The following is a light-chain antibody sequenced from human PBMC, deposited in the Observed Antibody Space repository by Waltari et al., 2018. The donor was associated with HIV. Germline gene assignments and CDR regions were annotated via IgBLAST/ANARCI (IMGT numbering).Light chain of an antibody. CDR1: RSDVWGYKY. CDR3: ISFTTTNSPHVL. CDR2: EVN. J-gene: IGLJ2*01. Sequence: QSALTQSASVSGSPGQSITISCTGTRSDVWGYKYVSWYQQHPDKAPTLMIYEVNNRPSGISDRFSGAKSANTASLTISGLQADDEADYYCISFTTTNSPHVLFGGGTKLTV. V-gene: IGLV2-14*01.